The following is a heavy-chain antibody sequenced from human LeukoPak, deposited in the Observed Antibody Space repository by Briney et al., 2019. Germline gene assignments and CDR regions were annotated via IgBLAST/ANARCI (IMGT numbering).Heavy chain of an antibody. CDR2: IQYDGSYK. D-gene: IGHD2-15*01. V-gene: IGHV3-30*02. CDR3: AKTSAQLLYSKFDF. J-gene: IGHJ4*02. CDR1: GFTFSFYG. Sequence: GGSLRLSCATSGFTFSFYGMHWVRQAPGKGLEWVAFIQYDGSYKFYADSVQGRFSISRDNSKNTLFLQMNSLRAEDTAVYYCAKTSAQLLYSKFDFWGQGALVTVSS.